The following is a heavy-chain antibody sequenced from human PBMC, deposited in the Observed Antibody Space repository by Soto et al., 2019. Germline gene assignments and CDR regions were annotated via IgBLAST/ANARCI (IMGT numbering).Heavy chain of an antibody. CDR3: ARLQKYDAFDI. Sequence: SETLSLTCTVSGGSISSYYWILIRQPPGKGLEWIGYIYYSGSTNYNPSLKSRVTISVDTSKNQFSLKLSSVTAADTAVYYCARLQKYDAFDIWGQGTMVTVSS. D-gene: IGHD4-4*01. CDR2: IYYSGST. V-gene: IGHV4-59*01. CDR1: GGSISSYY. J-gene: IGHJ3*02.